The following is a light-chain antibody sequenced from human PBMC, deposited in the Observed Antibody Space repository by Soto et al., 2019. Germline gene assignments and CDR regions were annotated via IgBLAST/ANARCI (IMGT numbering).Light chain of an antibody. CDR1: ESVSTKY. CDR2: GAY. Sequence: EIVLTQSPGTLSLSPGERATLSCRASESVSTKYLAWYQQKPGQAPRLLISGAYRRATGIPDRCRGSGSGVDFTLTINGLQPEDFAVTYCQQYVTVPLTFGGGTKVESK. V-gene: IGKV3-20*01. CDR3: QQYVTVPLT. J-gene: IGKJ4*01.